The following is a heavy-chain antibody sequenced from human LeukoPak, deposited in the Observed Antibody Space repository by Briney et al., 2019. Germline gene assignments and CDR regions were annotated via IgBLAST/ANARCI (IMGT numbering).Heavy chain of an antibody. CDR2: ISSSSSTI. CDR1: GFTFSSYS. Sequence: GGSLRLSCAASGFTFSSYSMNWVRQAPGKGLEWVSYISSSSSTIYYADFVKGRFTISRDNAKNSLYLQMNSLRAEDTAVYYCASGSGSLGYYGMDVWGQGTTVTVSS. J-gene: IGHJ6*02. D-gene: IGHD3-10*01. V-gene: IGHV3-48*04. CDR3: ASGSGSLGYYGMDV.